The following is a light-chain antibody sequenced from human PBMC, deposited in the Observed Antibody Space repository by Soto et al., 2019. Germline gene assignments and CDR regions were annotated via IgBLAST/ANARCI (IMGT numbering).Light chain of an antibody. CDR1: SSDVGGYNY. V-gene: IGLV2-11*01. CDR2: DVS. CDR3: SSYTSSSLMV. Sequence: QSVLTQPRSVSGSPGQSVSISCTGTSSDVGGYNYVSWYQQHPGKAPKLMLHDVSKRPSGVPDRFSGPKSGNTASLTISGLQAEDEADYYCSSYTSSSLMVFGTGTKVTVL. J-gene: IGLJ1*01.